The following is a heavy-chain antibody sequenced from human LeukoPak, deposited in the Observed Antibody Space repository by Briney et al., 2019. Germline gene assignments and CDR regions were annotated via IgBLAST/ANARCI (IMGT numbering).Heavy chain of an antibody. V-gene: IGHV5-51*01. CDR2: IYPGDSDT. D-gene: IGHD2-2*01. J-gene: IGHJ4*02. CDR3: ARHPLGYCSSTSCYPRYFDY. Sequence: GESLKISCKGSGYSFTSYWIGWVRQMPGKGLEWMGIIYPGDSDTRYSPSFQGQVTISADKSISTAYLQWSSLKASDTAMCYCARHPLGYCSSTSCYPRYFDYWGQGTLVTVSS. CDR1: GYSFTSYW.